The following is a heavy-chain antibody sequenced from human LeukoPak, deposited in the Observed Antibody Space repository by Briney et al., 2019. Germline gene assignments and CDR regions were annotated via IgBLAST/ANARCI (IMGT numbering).Heavy chain of an antibody. J-gene: IGHJ6*04. Sequence: ASVKVSCKASGYTFTGYYMHWVRQAPGQGLEWMGWISAYNGNTNYAQKLQGRVTITADESTSTAYMELGSLRSEDTAVYYCARVVYNLAAAGPAPALVGEDVWGKGTTVTVSS. CDR2: ISAYNGNT. CDR3: ARVVYNLAAAGPAPALVGEDV. CDR1: GYTFTGYY. D-gene: IGHD6-13*01. V-gene: IGHV1-18*04.